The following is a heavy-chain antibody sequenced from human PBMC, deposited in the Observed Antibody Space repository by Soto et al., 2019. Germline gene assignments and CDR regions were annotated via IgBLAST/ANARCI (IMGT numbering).Heavy chain of an antibody. J-gene: IGHJ3*02. D-gene: IGHD6-13*01. CDR1: GYTFTGYY. CDR3: ARDSIAAAGALAFDI. CDR2: INPNSGGT. V-gene: IGHV1-2*02. Sequence: ASVKVSCKASGYTFTGYYMHWVRQAPGQGLEWMGWINPNSGGTNYAQKFQGRVTITADESTGTAYMELSSLRSEDTAVYYCARDSIAAAGALAFDIWGQGTMVTVSS.